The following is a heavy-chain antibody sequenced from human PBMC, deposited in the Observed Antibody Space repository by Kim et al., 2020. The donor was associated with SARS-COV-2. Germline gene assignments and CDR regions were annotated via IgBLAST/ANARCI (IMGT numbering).Heavy chain of an antibody. CDR2: ISGSSRTI. Sequence: LSLTCAASGFTFSSYSMTWVRQAPGKGLEWVSYISGSSRTIYYADSVKGRFTISRDNAKNSLYLQMNSLRDEDTALYYCARDSGSAGADDYWGQGTQVTVSS. V-gene: IGHV3-48*02. D-gene: IGHD6-13*01. J-gene: IGHJ4*02. CDR3: ARDSGSAGADDY. CDR1: GFTFSSYS.